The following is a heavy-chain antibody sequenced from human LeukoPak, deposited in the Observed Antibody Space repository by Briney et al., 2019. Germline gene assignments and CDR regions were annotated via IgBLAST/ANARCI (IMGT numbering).Heavy chain of an antibody. J-gene: IGHJ6*02. CDR1: GFTVSSNY. Sequence: GGSLRLSCAASGFTVSSNYMSWVRQAPGKGLEWVSVIYSGGNTYYADSVKGRFTISRDNSKNTLYLQMNSLRAEDTAVYYCAGDSQGYSYGPYYGMDVWGQGTTVTVSS. CDR3: AGDSQGYSYGPYYGMDV. V-gene: IGHV3-66*02. CDR2: IYSGGNT. D-gene: IGHD5-18*01.